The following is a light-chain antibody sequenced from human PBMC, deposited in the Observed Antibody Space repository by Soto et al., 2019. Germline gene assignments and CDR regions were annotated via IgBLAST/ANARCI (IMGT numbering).Light chain of an antibody. J-gene: IGLJ3*02. Sequence: QSALTQPASVSGSPGQSITISCTGPSNDVGGYNYVSWYQQHPGKAPQLIIYEVSIRPSGVSHRFSGSKSGDTASLTISGLQAEDGADYYCSSYTAFSTWVFGGGTKLTVL. CDR2: EVS. V-gene: IGLV2-14*01. CDR1: SNDVGGYNY. CDR3: SSYTAFSTWV.